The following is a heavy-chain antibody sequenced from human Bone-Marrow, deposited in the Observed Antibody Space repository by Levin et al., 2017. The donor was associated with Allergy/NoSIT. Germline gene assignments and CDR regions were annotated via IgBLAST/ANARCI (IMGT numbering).Heavy chain of an antibody. CDR1: GFTFSTYH. V-gene: IGHV3-21*01. CDR2: ICSSSSYI. CDR3: ARDRYSGYDSPRYYYGMDV. D-gene: IGHD5-12*01. Sequence: LSLTCAASGFTFSTYHMNWVRQAPGKGLEWVSCICSSSSYIYYADSVKGRFTISRDNARNSLYLQMNSLRAEDTAVYYCARDRYSGYDSPRYYYGMDVWGQGTTVTVSS. J-gene: IGHJ6*02.